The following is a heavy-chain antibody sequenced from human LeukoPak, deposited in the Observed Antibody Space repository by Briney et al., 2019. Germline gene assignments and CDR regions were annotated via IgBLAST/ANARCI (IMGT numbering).Heavy chain of an antibody. D-gene: IGHD3-3*01. CDR1: GGSISSGSYY. V-gene: IGHV4-61*02. Sequence: SETLSLTCTVSGGSISSGSYYWSWIRQPAGKGLEWIGRIYTCGSTNYNPSLKSRVTISVDTSKNQFSLKLSSVTAADTAVYYCAREGTYYDYRWGQGTLVTVSS. J-gene: IGHJ5*02. CDR3: AREGTYYDYR. CDR2: IYTCGST.